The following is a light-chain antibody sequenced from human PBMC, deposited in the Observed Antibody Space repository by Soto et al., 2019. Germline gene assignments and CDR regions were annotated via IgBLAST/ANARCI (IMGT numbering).Light chain of an antibody. J-gene: IGKJ2*01. CDR1: QSVSSSY. Sequence: EIVLTQSPGTLSLSPGERATLSCRASQSVSSSYLAWYQQKPGQAPRLLIYGASSRATAIPDRFSGSGSGTHFTLTISRLEPEDFAVYYCQQYHGYTFGQGTKLEIK. CDR2: GAS. V-gene: IGKV3-20*01. CDR3: QQYHGYT.